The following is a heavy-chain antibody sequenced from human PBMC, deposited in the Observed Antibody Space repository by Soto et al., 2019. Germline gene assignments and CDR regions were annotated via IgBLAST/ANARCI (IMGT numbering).Heavy chain of an antibody. D-gene: IGHD4-17*01. Sequence: QITLKESGPPLVRPAQTLTLTCAFSGFSLTTTHMGVAWIRQPPGKALEWLALIYWDDDKRYSASLKNRLAISKDTSRNRVVLTITNMNPEDTGTYFCAHAGDYDLLSFDHWGPGTLVTVSS. J-gene: IGHJ4*02. CDR1: GFSLTTTHMG. CDR3: AHAGDYDLLSFDH. V-gene: IGHV2-5*02. CDR2: IYWDDDK.